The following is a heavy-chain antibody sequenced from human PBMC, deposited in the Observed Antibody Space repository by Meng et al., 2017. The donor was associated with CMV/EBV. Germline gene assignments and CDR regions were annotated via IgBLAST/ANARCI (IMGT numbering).Heavy chain of an antibody. CDR3: AKDGYSSGWYHWFDP. Sequence: GGSLSLSCAASGFTFSSYGMHWVRQAPGKGLEWVAFIRYDGSNKYYADSVKGRFTISRDNSKNTLYLQMNSLRAEDTAVYYCAKDGYSSGWYHWFDPWGQGTLVTVSS. J-gene: IGHJ5*02. V-gene: IGHV3-30*02. D-gene: IGHD6-19*01. CDR1: GFTFSSYG. CDR2: IRYDGSNK.